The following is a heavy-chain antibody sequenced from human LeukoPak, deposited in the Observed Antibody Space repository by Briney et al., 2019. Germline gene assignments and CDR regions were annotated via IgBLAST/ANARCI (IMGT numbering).Heavy chain of an antibody. CDR3: ARRGGSSSSYLKYYFDY. CDR1: GFTFSSYW. Sequence: GGSLRLSCAASGFTFSSYWMSWVRQAPGKGLEWVANINQDGSEKYYVDSVKGRFTISRDNAKNSLYLQMNSLRAEDTAVYYCARRGGSSSSYLKYYFDYWGQGTLVTVSS. CDR2: INQDGSEK. J-gene: IGHJ4*02. V-gene: IGHV3-7*01. D-gene: IGHD6-13*01.